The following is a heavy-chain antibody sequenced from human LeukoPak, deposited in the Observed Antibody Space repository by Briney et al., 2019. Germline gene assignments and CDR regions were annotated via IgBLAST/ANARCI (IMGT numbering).Heavy chain of an antibody. CDR2: IGGSGVST. V-gene: IGHV3-23*01. CDR1: GFTFRSYA. CDR3: AIEVPGSFDI. J-gene: IGHJ3*02. Sequence: GGSLRLSCAASGFTFRSYAMDWVRQAQGKGLEWVSAIGGSGVSTYYPASLKGQFTISRDNSKDTLYLHMNNLRAEDTAVYYCAIEVPGSFDIWGQGTMVTVS.